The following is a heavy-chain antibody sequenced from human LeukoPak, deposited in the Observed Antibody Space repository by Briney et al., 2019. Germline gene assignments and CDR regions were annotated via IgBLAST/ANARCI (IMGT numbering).Heavy chain of an antibody. V-gene: IGHV4-61*02. CDR3: ASARAYYHSSGYLDAFDI. J-gene: IGHJ3*02. D-gene: IGHD3-22*01. CDR1: GGSISSGSYY. Sequence: PSETLSLTCTVSGGSISSGSYYWSWIRQPAGKGLEWIGRIYTSGSTNYNPSLKSRVTISVDTSKNQFSLKLSSATAADTAVYYCASARAYYHSSGYLDAFDIWGQGTIVTVSS. CDR2: IYTSGST.